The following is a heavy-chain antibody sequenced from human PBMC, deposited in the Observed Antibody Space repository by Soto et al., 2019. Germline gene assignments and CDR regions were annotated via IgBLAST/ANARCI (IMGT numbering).Heavy chain of an antibody. CDR1: GGSISSYY. CDR2: IYYSGST. CDR3: ARQTARPPQFDY. D-gene: IGHD6-6*01. J-gene: IGHJ4*02. V-gene: IGHV4-59*08. Sequence: QVQLQESGQGLVKPSETLSLTCTVSGGSISSYYWSWIRQPPGKGLEWIGYIYYSGSTHYNPSLKSRVTISVDTSKNQFSLKLSSVTAADTAVYYCARQTARPPQFDYWGQGTLVTVSS.